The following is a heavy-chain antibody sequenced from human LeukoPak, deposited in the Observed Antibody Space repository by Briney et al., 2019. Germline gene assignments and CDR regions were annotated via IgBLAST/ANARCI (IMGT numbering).Heavy chain of an antibody. V-gene: IGHV4-4*07. J-gene: IGHJ4*02. CDR2: IYTSGST. CDR3: ARDLGYSYGNGDSLDY. CDR1: GGSISSYY. Sequence: SETLSLTCTVSGGSISSYYWSWIRQPAGKGLEWIGRIYTSGSTNYNPSLKSRVTMSVDTSKNQFTLKLSSVTAADTAVYYCARDLGYSYGNGDSLDYWGQGTLVTVSS. D-gene: IGHD5-18*01.